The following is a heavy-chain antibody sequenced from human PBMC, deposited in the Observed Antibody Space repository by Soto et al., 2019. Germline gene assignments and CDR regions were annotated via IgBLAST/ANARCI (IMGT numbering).Heavy chain of an antibody. CDR1: GFTFSSYG. V-gene: IGHV3-30*18. CDR2: ISYYGSNQ. Sequence: QVQLVESGGGVVQPGRSLRLSCAASGFTFSSYGMLWVRQAPGKALEWVAIISYYGSNQYYADSVKGRFTISRDNSKNTLFLQMNSLRPVDTAVYYCAKALGELSPESYDHWGQGILVTVSS. D-gene: IGHD3-16*02. CDR3: AKALGELSPESYDH. J-gene: IGHJ4*02.